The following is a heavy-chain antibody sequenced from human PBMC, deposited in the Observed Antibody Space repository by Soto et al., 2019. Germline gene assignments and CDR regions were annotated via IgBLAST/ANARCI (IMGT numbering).Heavy chain of an antibody. J-gene: IGHJ4*02. V-gene: IGHV4-4*02. CDR1: GGSISSSNW. CDR3: ARAAPDGGYSHGSASWAN. CDR2: IYHSGST. Sequence: QVQLQESGPGLVKPSGTLSLTCAVSGGSISSSNWWSWVRQPPGKGLEWIGEIYHSGSTNYNPSRKSRVTISVDKLKNQFSLKLSAVTVADTAVYYCARAAPDGGYSHGSASWANWGQGTLVTVSS. D-gene: IGHD5-18*01.